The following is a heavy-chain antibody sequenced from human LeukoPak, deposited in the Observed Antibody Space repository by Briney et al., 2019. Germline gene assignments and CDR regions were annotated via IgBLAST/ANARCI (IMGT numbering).Heavy chain of an antibody. J-gene: IGHJ4*02. D-gene: IGHD2/OR15-2a*01. V-gene: IGHV1-24*01. CDR3: AAGIFLGMAAPYFLDY. Sequence: GASVKVSCKVSGYSLTEFPMHWVRQAPGKGLEWMGRFDPEDGETIYAQKFQGRVTMTEDTSPDTAYMELSSLRSEDTAVYFCAAGIFLGMAAPYFLDYWGQGTLVTVSS. CDR2: FDPEDGET. CDR1: GYSLTEFP.